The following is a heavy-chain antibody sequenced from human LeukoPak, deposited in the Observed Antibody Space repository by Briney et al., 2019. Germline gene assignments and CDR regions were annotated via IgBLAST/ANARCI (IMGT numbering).Heavy chain of an antibody. CDR1: GYTFTSYG. V-gene: IGHV1-18*01. CDR3: ARDQAPYTLVRGAPSWFDP. J-gene: IGHJ5*02. D-gene: IGHD3-10*01. CDR2: ISVYNGNT. Sequence: GATVMVSCEASGYTFTSYGISWVPQAPGQGLEWMGWISVYNGNTKYAQKLQGRVTMTTDTSTSTAYMEMRSLRSDDTAMYYCARDQAPYTLVRGAPSWFDPWGQGTLVTVSS.